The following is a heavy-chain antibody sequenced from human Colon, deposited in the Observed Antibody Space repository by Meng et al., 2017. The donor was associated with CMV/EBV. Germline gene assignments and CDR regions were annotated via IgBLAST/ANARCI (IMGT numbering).Heavy chain of an antibody. Sequence: QSVPGLGKPFQTLSLTWAIAGGSVSSNIAAWNWIRQSPSRGLEWLGRTYYRSQWYNEYAVSVRSRITINPDTAKNQFSLQLNSVTPEDTAVYYCARGGKYTSGSYFDSWGQGTLVTVSS. D-gene: IGHD6-19*01. CDR2: TYYRSQWYN. CDR3: ARGGKYTSGSYFDS. V-gene: IGHV6-1*02. CDR1: GGSVSSNIAA. J-gene: IGHJ5*01.